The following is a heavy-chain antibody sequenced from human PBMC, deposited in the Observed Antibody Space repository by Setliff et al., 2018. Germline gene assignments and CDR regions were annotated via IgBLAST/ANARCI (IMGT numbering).Heavy chain of an antibody. V-gene: IGHV3-15*01. CDR1: GFTFSAAW. Sequence: PGGSLTLSCAASGFTFSAAWMTWLLLGPGKGLEWVALIKGPGATDYSASVKDRFTISRDNSKNILDLQMNNLKSEDTAVYYCAADFPGGAFPFDYLGQGTMVTVSS. J-gene: IGHJ4*02. CDR2: IKGPGAT. D-gene: IGHD2-8*02. CDR3: AADFPGGAFPFDY.